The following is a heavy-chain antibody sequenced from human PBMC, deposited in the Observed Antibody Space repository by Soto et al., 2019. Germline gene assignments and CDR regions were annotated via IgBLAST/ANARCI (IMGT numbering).Heavy chain of an antibody. CDR1: GYTLTELS. CDR2: FDPEDGET. Sequence: ASVKVSCKVSGYTLTELSMHWVRQAPGKGLEWMGGFDPEDGETIYAQKFQGRVTMTEDTSTDTAYMELSSLRSEDTAMYYCATLYGSGSYYNNWFDPWGQGTLVTVSS. V-gene: IGHV1-24*01. D-gene: IGHD3-10*01. CDR3: ATLYGSGSYYNNWFDP. J-gene: IGHJ5*02.